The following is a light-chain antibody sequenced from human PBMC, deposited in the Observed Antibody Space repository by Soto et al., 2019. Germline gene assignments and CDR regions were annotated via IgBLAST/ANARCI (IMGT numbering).Light chain of an antibody. V-gene: IGKV3-20*01. CDR2: GTS. CDR1: QSVDSRY. J-gene: IGKJ2*01. CDR3: QQYGTAPYT. Sequence: ETVVTQSPGTLSLSPGEGATLSCRASQSVDSRYLAWYQQKPGQAPRLLIHGTSNRASGIPDRFSGSGSGTDFTLTISRLEPEDFAVYYCQQYGTAPYTFGQGTTLEFQ.